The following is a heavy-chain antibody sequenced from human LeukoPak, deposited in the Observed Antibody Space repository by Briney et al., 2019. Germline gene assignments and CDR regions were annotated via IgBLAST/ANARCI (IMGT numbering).Heavy chain of an antibody. J-gene: IGHJ4*02. CDR2: IFYSGSY. CDR3: ARRNTGDASIDF. V-gene: IGHV4-59*08. D-gene: IGHD2-21*02. CDR1: GGSIIGRW. Sequence: SETLSLTCTVSGGSIIGRWWSWIRQPPGKGLEWIGDIFYSGSYNYNPSLKSRLSISLDTSKNQFSLKLSSVTAADTAMYYCARRNTGDASIDFWGQGSLVIASS.